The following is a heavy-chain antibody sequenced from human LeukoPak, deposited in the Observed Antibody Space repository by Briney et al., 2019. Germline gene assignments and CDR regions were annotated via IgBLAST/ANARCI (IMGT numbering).Heavy chain of an antibody. Sequence: GASVKVSCKASGYTFTSYDINWVRQAPGQGLEWMGMIYLRDGSTSYAQKFQGRVTVTRDTSTSTVLMELSGLRSEDTAVYYCARDQEGFDYWGQGTLVTVSS. CDR2: IYLRDGST. CDR1: GYTFTSYD. CDR3: ARDQEGFDY. J-gene: IGHJ4*02. V-gene: IGHV1-46*01.